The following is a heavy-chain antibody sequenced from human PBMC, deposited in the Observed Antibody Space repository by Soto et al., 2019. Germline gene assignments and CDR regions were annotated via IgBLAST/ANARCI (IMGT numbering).Heavy chain of an antibody. Sequence: PSETLSLTCSVSGRAISSSRYYWGWIRQPPGKGLEWIGSIYYSGSTYYNPSLKSRVTISVDTSKNQFSLKLSSVTAADTAVYYCASGYSYGYPRYYYGMDVWGQGTTVT. CDR3: ASGYSYGYPRYYYGMDV. J-gene: IGHJ6*02. V-gene: IGHV4-39*01. D-gene: IGHD5-18*01. CDR2: IYYSGST. CDR1: GRAISSSRYY.